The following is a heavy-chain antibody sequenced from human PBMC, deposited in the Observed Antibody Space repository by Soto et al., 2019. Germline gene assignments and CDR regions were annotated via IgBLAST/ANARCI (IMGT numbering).Heavy chain of an antibody. V-gene: IGHV4-39*01. CDR3: ARQRTSVVTPAYFDV. J-gene: IGHJ4*02. CDR2: LYYSGST. Sequence: KTSETLSLTCPVTGDSISSRGYYWAWIRQPPGKGLEWIGSLYYSGSTYNNPSLRSRVSMSIDTSKDQFSLMLTSVTAADTALYFGARQRTSVVTPAYFDVWGPGSLVTVS. CDR1: GDSISSRGYY. D-gene: IGHD2-21*02.